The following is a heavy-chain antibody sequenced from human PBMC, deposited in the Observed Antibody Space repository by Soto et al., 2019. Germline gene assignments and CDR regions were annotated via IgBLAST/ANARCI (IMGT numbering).Heavy chain of an antibody. Sequence: PGESLKISCKGSGYSFTSYWIGWVRQMPGKGLEWMGIIYPGDSDTRYSPSFQGQVTISADKSISTAYLQWSSLKASDTAMYYCARQGHYCTNGVCYNGENYFDYWGQGTLVTVSS. CDR1: GYSFTSYW. CDR3: ARQGHYCTNGVCYNGENYFDY. D-gene: IGHD2-8*01. J-gene: IGHJ4*02. CDR2: IYPGDSDT. V-gene: IGHV5-51*01.